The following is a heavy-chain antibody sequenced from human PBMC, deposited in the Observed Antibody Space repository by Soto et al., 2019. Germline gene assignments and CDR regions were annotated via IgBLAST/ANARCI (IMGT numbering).Heavy chain of an antibody. V-gene: IGHV4-31*03. D-gene: IGHD6-19*01. CDR3: ARDREQWPDAFAI. CDR1: GGSISSGGYY. Sequence: SETLSLTCTVSGGSISSGGYYWSWIRQHPGKGLEWIGYIYYSGSTYYNPSLKSRVTISVDTSKNQFSLKLSSVTAADAAVYYCARDREQWPDAFAIWGQGTMVTVSS. J-gene: IGHJ3*02. CDR2: IYYSGST.